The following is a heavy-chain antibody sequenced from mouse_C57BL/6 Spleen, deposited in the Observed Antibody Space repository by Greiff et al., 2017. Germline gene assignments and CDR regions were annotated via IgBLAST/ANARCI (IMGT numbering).Heavy chain of an antibody. CDR2: INPNYGTT. CDR1: GYSFTDYN. J-gene: IGHJ3*01. V-gene: IGHV1-39*01. D-gene: IGHD1-1*01. CDR3: ARSSITTVAPWFAY. Sequence: EVKLQESGPELVKPGASVKISCKASGYSFTDYNMNWVKQSNGKSLEWIGVINPNYGTTSYNQKFKGKATLTVDQSSSTAYMQLNSLTSEDSAVYYCARSSITTVAPWFAYWGQGTLVTVSA.